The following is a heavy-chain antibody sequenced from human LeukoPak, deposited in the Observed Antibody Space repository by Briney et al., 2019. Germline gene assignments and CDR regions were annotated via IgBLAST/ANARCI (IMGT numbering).Heavy chain of an antibody. CDR2: ISYDGSNK. D-gene: IGHD2-8*01. J-gene: IGHJ4*02. V-gene: IGHV3-30-3*01. CDR3: ATDCTNGVCYRVPGDY. Sequence: GRSLRLSCAASGFTFSSYAMHWVRQAPGKGLEWVAVISYDGSNKYYADSVKGRFTISRDNSKNTLYLQMNSLRAEHTAVYYCATDCTNGVCYRVPGDYWGQGTLVTVSS. CDR1: GFTFSSYA.